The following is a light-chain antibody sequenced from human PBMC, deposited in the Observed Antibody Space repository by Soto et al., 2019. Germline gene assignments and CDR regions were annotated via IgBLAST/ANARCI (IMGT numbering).Light chain of an antibody. CDR2: EVN. Sequence: QSALTQPASVSGSPGQSITVSCTGTSSDVGGYNSVSWYQQHPGKTPKLMIFEVNNRPSGVSNRFSGSKSGNTASLTISGLQAEDEADYYCTSYTGSNTLEVFGPGTKLTVL. J-gene: IGLJ1*01. CDR1: SSDVGGYNS. CDR3: TSYTGSNTLEV. V-gene: IGLV2-14*01.